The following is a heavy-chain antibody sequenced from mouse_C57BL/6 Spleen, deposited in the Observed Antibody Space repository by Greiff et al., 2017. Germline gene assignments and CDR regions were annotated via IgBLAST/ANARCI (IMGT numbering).Heavy chain of an antibody. V-gene: IGHV5-4*01. CDR2: ISDGGSYT. D-gene: IGHD1-1*01. CDR1: GFTFSSYA. CDR3: ARGRYYGTLDY. J-gene: IGHJ2*01. Sequence: EVHLVESGGGLVKPGGSLKLSCAASGFTFSSYAMSWVRQTPEKRLEWVATISDGGSYTYYPDNVKGRFTISRDNAKNNLYLQMSHLKSEDTAMYYCARGRYYGTLDYWGQGTTLTVSS.